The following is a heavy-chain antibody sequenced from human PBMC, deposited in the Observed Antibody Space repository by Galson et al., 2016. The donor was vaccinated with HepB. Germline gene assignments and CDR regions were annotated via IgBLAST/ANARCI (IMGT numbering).Heavy chain of an antibody. CDR2: VKYDGSEK. J-gene: IGHJ4*02. V-gene: IGHV3-7*01. Sequence: SLRLSCAASGFSLSSYWMSWVRQAPGKGLEWVANVKYDGSEKSYVDSVKGRFTISRDNAKNSMSLQMNSLSAEDTAVYYCVRDGSGGWHFDNWGQGTLITVSS. CDR1: GFSLSSYW. D-gene: IGHD6-19*01. CDR3: VRDGSGGWHFDN.